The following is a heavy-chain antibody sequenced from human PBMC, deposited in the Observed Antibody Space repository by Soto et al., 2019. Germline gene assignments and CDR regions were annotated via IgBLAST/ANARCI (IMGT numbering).Heavy chain of an antibody. CDR2: IYYSGST. V-gene: IGHV4-61*01. J-gene: IGHJ4*02. CDR3: AREPTRIAVAGTIDY. CDR1: GGSVSSGSYY. D-gene: IGHD6-19*01. Sequence: PSETLSLTCTVSGGSVSSGSYYWSWIRQPPGKGLEWIGYIYYSGSTNYNPSLKSRVTISVDTSKNQFSLKLSSVTAADTAVYYCAREPTRIAVAGTIDYWGQGTLVTVSS.